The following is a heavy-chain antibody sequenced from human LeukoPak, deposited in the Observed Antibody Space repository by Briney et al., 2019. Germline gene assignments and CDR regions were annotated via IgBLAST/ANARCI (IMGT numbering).Heavy chain of an antibody. CDR1: GFTFSRYG. V-gene: IGHV3-23*01. Sequence: GGSLRLSCAASGFTFSRYGMSWVRQGPGEGLELVSVISGSGGRTYYADSVKGRFTISRDNSKNTWYLQMNSLRAENTAVYNCAKGDFYGSGRDYYYYMDVWGKGTTVTVSS. CDR2: ISGSGGRT. D-gene: IGHD3-10*01. J-gene: IGHJ6*03. CDR3: AKGDFYGSGRDYYYYMDV.